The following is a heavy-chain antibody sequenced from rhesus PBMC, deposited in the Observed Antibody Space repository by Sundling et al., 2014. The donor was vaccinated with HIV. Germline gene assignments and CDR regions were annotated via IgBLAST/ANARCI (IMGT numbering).Heavy chain of an antibody. CDR3: ATRGVWDNWNEGFDY. Sequence: EVQLVETGGGLVQPGGSLKLSCAASGFTFSGYDMSWVRQAPGKGLEWVSTINSGGGSTYYADSVKGRFTISRDNSKNTLSLQMNSLRVEDTAVYYCATRGVWDNWNEGFDYWGQGVLVTVSS. D-gene: IGHD1-7*02. V-gene: IGHV3-103*01. CDR1: GFTFSGYD. J-gene: IGHJ4*01. CDR2: INSGGGST.